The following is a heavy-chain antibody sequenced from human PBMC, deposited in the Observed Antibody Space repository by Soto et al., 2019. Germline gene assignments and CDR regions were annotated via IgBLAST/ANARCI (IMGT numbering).Heavy chain of an antibody. D-gene: IGHD6-19*01. V-gene: IGHV5-51*01. CDR1: GYSFTSYW. CDR3: AGRYSYGCLVPEYFDY. Sequence: PGESLKISCKGSGYSFTSYWIGWVRQMPGKGLEWMGIIYPGDSGTRYSPSFQGQVTISADKSISTAYLQWSSLKASDTAMYYCAGRYSYGCLVPEYFDYWGQGTLVTVSS. CDR2: IYPGDSGT. J-gene: IGHJ4*02.